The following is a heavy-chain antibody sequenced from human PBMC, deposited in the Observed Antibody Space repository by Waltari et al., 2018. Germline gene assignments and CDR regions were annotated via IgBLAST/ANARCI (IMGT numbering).Heavy chain of an antibody. CDR1: GFPFSGNA. Sequence: EVELLESGGGLVQPGGSLGLSCPTSGFPFSGNARGWVRQAPGKGLECVSGIGSDLNTHYADSVKGRFTISRDNSKNTLYLQMNSLRAEDTALYYCVKDIFRWAFDIWGQGTMVTVSS. CDR2: IGSDLNT. J-gene: IGHJ3*02. CDR3: VKDIFRWAFDI. V-gene: IGHV3-23*01. D-gene: IGHD3-9*01.